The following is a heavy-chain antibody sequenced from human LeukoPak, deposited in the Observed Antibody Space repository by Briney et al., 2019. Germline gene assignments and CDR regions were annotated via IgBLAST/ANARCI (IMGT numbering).Heavy chain of an antibody. CDR3: ARDWNRGYSYGYYFDY. CDR2: FYSGGTT. CDR1: GFTVSSTY. J-gene: IGHJ4*02. V-gene: IGHV3-53*01. Sequence: GGPLSLSCAASGFTVSSTYMAWAGQAPGRGLEGASIFYSGGTTYYADSVKGRFTISRDNSKNTLYLHMNSLRAEDTAVYYCARDWNRGYSYGYYFDYWGQGTLVTVSS. D-gene: IGHD5-18*01.